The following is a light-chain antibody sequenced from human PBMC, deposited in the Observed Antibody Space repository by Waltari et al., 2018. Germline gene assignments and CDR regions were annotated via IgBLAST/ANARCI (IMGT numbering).Light chain of an antibody. J-gene: IGLJ2*01. CDR3: QSADSSGTYRGV. CDR2: KDS. Sequence: SYELTQPPSVSVSPGQTARITCSGDALPKQYAYWYQQKPGQAPVLVIYKDSGRPSGIPERFSGSSSGKTVTLTISGVQAEDEADYYCQSADSSGTYRGVFGGGTKLTVL. V-gene: IGLV3-25*03. CDR1: ALPKQY.